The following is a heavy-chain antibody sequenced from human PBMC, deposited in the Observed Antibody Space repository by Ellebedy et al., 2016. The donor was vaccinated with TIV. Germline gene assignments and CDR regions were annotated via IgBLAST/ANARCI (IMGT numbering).Heavy chain of an antibody. D-gene: IGHD1-1*01. J-gene: IGHJ6*02. Sequence: GGSLRLXCAASGFTFSSYAMSWVRQAPGKGLEWVSAISGSGGSTYYANSVKGRFTISRDNSKNTLYLQMNSLRAEDTAVYYCVRGYGYHYGMDVWGQGTTVTVSS. V-gene: IGHV3-23*01. CDR2: ISGSGGST. CDR1: GFTFSSYA. CDR3: VRGYGYHYGMDV.